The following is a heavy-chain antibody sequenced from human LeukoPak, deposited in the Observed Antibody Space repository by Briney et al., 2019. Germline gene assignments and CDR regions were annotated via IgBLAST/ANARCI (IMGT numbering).Heavy chain of an antibody. V-gene: IGHV1-2*02. D-gene: IGHD3-9*01. CDR2: INPNSGGT. CDR1: GYTFTGYY. Sequence: GASVKVSCKASGYTFTGYYMHWVRQAPGQGLEWMGWINPNSGGTNYAQKFQGRVTMTRDTSISTAYMELRSLRSDDTAVYYCARAPKGASYFDWLLPFDYWGQGTLVTVSS. J-gene: IGHJ4*02. CDR3: ARAPKGASYFDWLLPFDY.